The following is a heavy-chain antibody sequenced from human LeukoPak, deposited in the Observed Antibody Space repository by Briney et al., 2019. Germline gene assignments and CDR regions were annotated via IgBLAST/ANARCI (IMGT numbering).Heavy chain of an antibody. CDR2: ISWNSGSI. CDR3: AKVTPRYYYYYGMDV. CDR1: GFTFDDYA. J-gene: IGHJ6*02. Sequence: GRSLRLSCAASGFTFDDYAMHWVRRAPGKGLEWVSGISWNSGSIGYADSVKGRFTISRDNAKNSLYLQMNSLRAEDTALYYCAKVTPRYYYYYGMDVWGQGTTVTVSS. V-gene: IGHV3-9*01.